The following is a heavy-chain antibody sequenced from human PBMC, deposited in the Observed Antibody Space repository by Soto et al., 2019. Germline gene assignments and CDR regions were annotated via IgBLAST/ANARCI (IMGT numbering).Heavy chain of an antibody. CDR1: GVTFSSFW. J-gene: IGHJ4*02. CDR3: ARHITMDPLLVY. CDR2: INSDGSSA. D-gene: IGHD3-10*01. V-gene: IGHV3-74*01. Sequence: GGSLRLSCAASGVTFSSFWMHWVRQAPGKGLVWVSRINSDGSSASYADSVKGRFTISRDNSKNTLYLQMNSLRAEDTAVYYCARHITMDPLLVYWGQGTLVTVSS.